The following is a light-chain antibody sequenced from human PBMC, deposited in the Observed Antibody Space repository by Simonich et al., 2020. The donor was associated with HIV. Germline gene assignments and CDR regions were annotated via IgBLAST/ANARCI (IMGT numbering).Light chain of an antibody. Sequence: DIVMTQSPDSLAVSLGERATINCTSIQSVLYSSNNTKYLAWYQQKPGQPPKLLIYWASTRESGVPDRFRGSGSGTDFTLTSSSLQAEDVAVYYCQQYYSTPRTFGQGTKVEIK. CDR2: WAS. CDR3: QQYYSTPRT. V-gene: IGKV4-1*01. J-gene: IGKJ1*01. CDR1: QSVLYSSNNTKY.